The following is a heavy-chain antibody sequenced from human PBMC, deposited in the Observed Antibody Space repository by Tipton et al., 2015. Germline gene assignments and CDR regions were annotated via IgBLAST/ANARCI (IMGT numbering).Heavy chain of an antibody. D-gene: IGHD3-3*01. V-gene: IGHV3-23*01. J-gene: IGHJ4*02. CDR3: AEGSRTVYGVITARGFDY. CDR1: GFTFSNFG. Sequence: SLRLSCGTSGFTFSNFGMTWVRQAPGKVLEWVSDINASGGSSHFADSVKGRFTISRDNSKNTLYLQINSLTAEDTAVYYCAEGSRTVYGVITARGFDYWGQGTLVIVSS. CDR2: INASGGSS.